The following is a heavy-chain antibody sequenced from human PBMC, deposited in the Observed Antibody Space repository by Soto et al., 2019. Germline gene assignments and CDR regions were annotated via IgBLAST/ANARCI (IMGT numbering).Heavy chain of an antibody. V-gene: IGHV1-2*04. CDR1: GYTFTDYY. D-gene: IGHD5-12*01. CDR2: INPNSGGT. Sequence: QVQLVQSGAEVQKPGASVKVSCKASGYTFTDYYMHWVRQAPGQGLEWMGWINPNSGGTNYAQKFQGWVTMTRDTSSNTAYMELSRLKSDDTAIYYCARGREWGATTYFDYWGQGALVTVSS. CDR3: ARGREWGATTYFDY. J-gene: IGHJ4*02.